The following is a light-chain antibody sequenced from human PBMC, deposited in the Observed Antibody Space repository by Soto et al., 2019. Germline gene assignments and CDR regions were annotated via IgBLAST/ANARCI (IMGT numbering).Light chain of an antibody. Sequence: QSVLTQPASVSGSPGQSITISCTGTSSDVGGYNYVSWYQQHPGKAPKLMIYDVSNRPSGVSNRFSGSKSGNTASLTISGLQAEDEADCYCSSYTSTNTYVFGTGTRSPS. V-gene: IGLV2-14*01. CDR1: SSDVGGYNY. CDR2: DVS. J-gene: IGLJ1*01. CDR3: SSYTSTNTYV.